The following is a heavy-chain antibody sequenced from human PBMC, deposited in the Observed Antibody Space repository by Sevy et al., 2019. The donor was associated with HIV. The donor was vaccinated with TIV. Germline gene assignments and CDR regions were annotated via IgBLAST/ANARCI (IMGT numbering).Heavy chain of an antibody. Sequence: GGSLRLSCAASGFTFSSYAMSWVRQAPGKGLEWVSIISGSGGSTYYADSVKGRFTIPRDNSKNTLHLQMNSLRAEDTAVYYCAKLYCGGDCYSRGSGNDAFDIWGQGTMVTVSS. CDR3: AKLYCGGDCYSRGSGNDAFDI. D-gene: IGHD2-21*01. CDR2: ISGSGGST. J-gene: IGHJ3*02. V-gene: IGHV3-23*01. CDR1: GFTFSSYA.